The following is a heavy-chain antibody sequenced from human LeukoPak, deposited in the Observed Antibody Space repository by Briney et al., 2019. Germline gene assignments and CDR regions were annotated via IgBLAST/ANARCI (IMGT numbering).Heavy chain of an antibody. J-gene: IGHJ4*02. CDR2: ISSSSSYI. V-gene: IGHV3-21*01. D-gene: IGHD1-20*01. CDR3: ARGEDGAPYNWNDCSHFDY. CDR1: GFTFSSYS. Sequence: GGSLRLSCAASGFTFSSYSMNWVRQAPGKGLEWVSSISSSSSYIYYADSVKGRFTISRDNAKNSLYLQMNSLRAEDTAVYYCARGEDGAPYNWNDCSHFDYWGQGTLVTVSS.